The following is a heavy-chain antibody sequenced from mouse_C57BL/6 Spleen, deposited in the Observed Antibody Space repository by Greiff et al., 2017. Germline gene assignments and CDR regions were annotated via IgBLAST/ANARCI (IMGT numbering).Heavy chain of an antibody. D-gene: IGHD2-13*01. Sequence: EAMLVESGGGLVKPGGSLKLSCAASGFTFSSYAMSWVRQTPEKRLEWVATISDGGSYTYYPDNVKGRFTISRDNAKNNLYLQMSHLKSEDTAMYYCAREVSVGRAMDYWGQGTSVTVSS. J-gene: IGHJ4*01. CDR3: AREVSVGRAMDY. CDR1: GFTFSSYA. CDR2: ISDGGSYT. V-gene: IGHV5-4*03.